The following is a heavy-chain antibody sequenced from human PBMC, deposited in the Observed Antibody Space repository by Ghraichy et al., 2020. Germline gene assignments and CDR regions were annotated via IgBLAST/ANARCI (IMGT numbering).Heavy chain of an antibody. D-gene: IGHD6-19*01. J-gene: IGHJ5*02. V-gene: IGHV4-34*01. CDR3: ARRTVAGHASWFDP. Sequence: SETLSLTCAVYGGSFSGYYWSWIRQPPGKGLEWIGEINHSGSTNYNPSLKSRVTISVDTSKNQFSLKLSSVTAADTAVYYCARRTVAGHASWFDPWGQGTLVTVSS. CDR1: GGSFSGYY. CDR2: INHSGST.